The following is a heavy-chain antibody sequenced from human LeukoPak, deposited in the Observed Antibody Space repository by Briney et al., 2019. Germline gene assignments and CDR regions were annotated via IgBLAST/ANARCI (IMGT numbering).Heavy chain of an antibody. CDR2: ISSSGTT. D-gene: IGHD1-26*01. CDR1: GLRFSSYG. Sequence: GGSLRLSCAASGLRFSSYGMNWVRQAPGKGLEWTSFISSSGTTSYADSVKGRFTISRDNGKNSLYLQMNSLRDEDTAVYYCASGPLGWSDYWGQGALVTVSP. CDR3: ASGPLGWSDY. J-gene: IGHJ4*02. V-gene: IGHV3-48*02.